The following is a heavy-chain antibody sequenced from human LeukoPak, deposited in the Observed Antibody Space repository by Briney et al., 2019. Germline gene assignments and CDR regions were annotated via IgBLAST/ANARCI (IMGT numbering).Heavy chain of an antibody. CDR3: ARSRYCSSTSCNYFDY. CDR1: GGSISSYY. J-gene: IGHJ4*02. CDR2: IKQDGSEK. Sequence: ETLSLTCTVSGGSISSYYWSWVRQAPGKGLEWVANIKQDGSEKYYVDSVKGRFTISRDNAKNSLYLQMNSLRAEDTAVYYCARSRYCSSTSCNYFDYWGQGTLVTVSS. D-gene: IGHD2-2*01. V-gene: IGHV3-7*01.